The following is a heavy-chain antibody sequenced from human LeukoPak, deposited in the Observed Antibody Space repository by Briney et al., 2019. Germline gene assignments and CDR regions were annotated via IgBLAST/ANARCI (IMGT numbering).Heavy chain of an antibody. Sequence: SETLSLTCTVSGGSIKNYYWTWIRQPPGKGLEWIGYIYYSGSTSSNPSLKSRVTISVDTSKNQISLRLKYVTAADTAVYYCARDVPRGTGYMDVWGKGTTVTVSS. CDR3: ARDVPRGTGYMDV. J-gene: IGHJ6*03. D-gene: IGHD3-10*01. V-gene: IGHV4-59*01. CDR1: GGSIKNYY. CDR2: IYYSGST.